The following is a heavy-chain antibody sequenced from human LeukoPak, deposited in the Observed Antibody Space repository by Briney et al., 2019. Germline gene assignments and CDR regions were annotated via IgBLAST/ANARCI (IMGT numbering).Heavy chain of an antibody. CDR2: IRYDGSNK. J-gene: IGHJ4*02. V-gene: IGHV3-30*02. D-gene: IGHD2-21*02. CDR1: GVTFSSYG. Sequence: PGGTLRLSCAASGVTFSSYGMHWVRQAPGKGLEWVAFIRYDGSNKYYADSVKGRFTISRDNSKNTLYLQMNSLRAEDTAVYYCAKGGTAYCGGDCYSVIDYWGQGTLVTVSS. CDR3: AKGGTAYCGGDCYSVIDY.